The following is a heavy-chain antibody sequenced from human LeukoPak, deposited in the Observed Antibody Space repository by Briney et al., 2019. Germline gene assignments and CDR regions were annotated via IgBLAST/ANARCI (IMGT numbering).Heavy chain of an antibody. CDR2: ISYNGIT. D-gene: IGHD5-12*01. V-gene: IGHV4-59*01. CDR1: GGSIRSDY. J-gene: IGHJ5*02. CDR3: TRDRVDRFGARFDP. Sequence: PSESLSLTSSGSGGSIRSDYWSWIRQPPGRGLEWSVYISYNGITNENTSLKSRLTIAVATSKTQFSLKLSSMTAADTAWYSCTRDRVDRFGARFDPWGAGALVTVSS.